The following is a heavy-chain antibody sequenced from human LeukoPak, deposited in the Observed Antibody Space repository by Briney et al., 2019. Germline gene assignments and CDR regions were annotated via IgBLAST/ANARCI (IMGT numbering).Heavy chain of an antibody. CDR3: ARQGTWNQGGPFDI. Sequence: GASVKVSCKASGYTFTSYAMHWVRQSPGQRLEWMGWINAGNGNTKYSQKFQGRVTLTRDTSMSTAYMELTRLTSEDTSAYFCARQGTWNQGGPFDIWGQGTLVTVSS. D-gene: IGHD1-1*01. V-gene: IGHV1-3*01. CDR1: GYTFTSYA. CDR2: INAGNGNT. J-gene: IGHJ3*02.